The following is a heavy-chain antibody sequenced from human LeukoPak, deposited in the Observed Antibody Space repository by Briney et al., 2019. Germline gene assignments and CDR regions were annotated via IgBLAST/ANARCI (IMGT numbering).Heavy chain of an antibody. D-gene: IGHD5-24*01. CDR1: GYTFTSYG. CDR2: ISAYNGNT. Sequence: ASVKVSCKASGYTFTSYGISWVRQAPGQGLEWMGWISAYNGNTNYAQKLQGRVTMNTDTSTSKAYMELRRLRSDATAVYYCAGDTAERRLQFNYRGQGTLVTVSS. V-gene: IGHV1-18*01. J-gene: IGHJ4*02. CDR3: AGDTAERRLQFNY.